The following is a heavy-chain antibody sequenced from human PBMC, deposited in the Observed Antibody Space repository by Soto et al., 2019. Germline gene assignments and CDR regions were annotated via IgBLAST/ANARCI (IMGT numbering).Heavy chain of an antibody. Sequence: GESLRISCKGSGYSFTSYWIGWVRQMPGKGLEWMGIIYPGDSDTRYSPSFQGQVTISADKSISTAYLQWSSLKASDTAMYYCARLIGYYDFWSVSFYYYYYYGMDVWGQGITVTVSS. CDR2: IYPGDSDT. V-gene: IGHV5-51*01. CDR3: ARLIGYYDFWSVSFYYYYYYGMDV. J-gene: IGHJ6*02. CDR1: GYSFTSYW. D-gene: IGHD3-3*01.